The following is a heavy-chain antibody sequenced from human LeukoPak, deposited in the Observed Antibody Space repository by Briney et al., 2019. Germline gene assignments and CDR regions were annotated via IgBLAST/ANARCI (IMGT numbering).Heavy chain of an antibody. J-gene: IGHJ4*02. CDR2: IIPILGIA. V-gene: IGHV1-69*04. CDR1: GGTFSSYA. D-gene: IGHD5-24*01. Sequence: SVKVSCKASGGTFSSYAISWVRQAAGQGLEWMGRIIPILGIANYAQKFQGRVTITADKSTSTAYMELSSLRSEDTAVYYCARDRRDGYNVPPDYWGQGTLVTVSS. CDR3: ARDRRDGYNVPPDY.